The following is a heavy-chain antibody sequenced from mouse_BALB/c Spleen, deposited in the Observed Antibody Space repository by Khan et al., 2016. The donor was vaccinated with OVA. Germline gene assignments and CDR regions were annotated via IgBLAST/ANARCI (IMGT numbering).Heavy chain of an antibody. Sequence: QVQLKESGPGLVAPSQTLSITCTVSGFSLSNYGVHWVRQPPGRGLEWLGVIWAGGSTHHNSALMSRLSISKADSKSPVFLTMNSLQTDDTAMYYCARAWYNGAWFAEWGQGTLVTVSA. CDR2: IWAGGST. V-gene: IGHV2-9*02. J-gene: IGHJ3*01. CDR3: ARAWYNGAWFAE. D-gene: IGHD1-3*01. CDR1: GFSLSNYG.